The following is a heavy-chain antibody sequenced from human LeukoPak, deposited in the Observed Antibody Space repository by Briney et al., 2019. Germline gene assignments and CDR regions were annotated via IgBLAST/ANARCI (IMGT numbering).Heavy chain of an antibody. CDR1: GFTFSTYW. D-gene: IGHD2-21*01. J-gene: IGHJ4*02. CDR2: MRRDGNEI. CDR3: AKDFRIGYSAHFDY. Sequence: GGSLRLSCSASGFTFSTYWMSWVRQAPGKGLEWVANMRRDGNEIYYLDSVRGRFTISRDNAKNTLYLQMDSLRGEDTAVYYCAKDFRIGYSAHFDYWGQGALVTVSS. V-gene: IGHV3-7*03.